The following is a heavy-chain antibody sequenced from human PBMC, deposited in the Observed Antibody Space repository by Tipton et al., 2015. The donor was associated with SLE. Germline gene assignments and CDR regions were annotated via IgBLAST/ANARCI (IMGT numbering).Heavy chain of an antibody. J-gene: IGHJ3*02. D-gene: IGHD2-2*01. CDR3: ARSVDAAFDI. CDR2: ISGGSDIT. CDR1: GFTFSSYS. Sequence: GSLRLSCAASGFTFSSYSMTWVRQAPGKALEWVSIISGGSDITNYADSVKGRFTISRDNSKNTLYLQMNSLSAEDTAVYYCARSVDAAFDIWGQGTMVTVSS. V-gene: IGHV3-23*01.